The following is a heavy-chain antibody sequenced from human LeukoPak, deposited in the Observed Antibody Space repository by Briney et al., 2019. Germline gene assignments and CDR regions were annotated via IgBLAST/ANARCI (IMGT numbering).Heavy chain of an antibody. Sequence: GGSLRLSCAASGFTFSYYGMHWVRQAPGEGLEWVAFIRYDVSNKYYADSVKGRFTISRDNSKNTLYLQMNSLRAEDTAVYYCAKEVGCSSASCLGGMDVWGKGATVTVSS. V-gene: IGHV3-30*02. D-gene: IGHD2-2*01. CDR2: IRYDVSNK. CDR1: GFTFSYYG. CDR3: AKEVGCSSASCLGGMDV. J-gene: IGHJ6*03.